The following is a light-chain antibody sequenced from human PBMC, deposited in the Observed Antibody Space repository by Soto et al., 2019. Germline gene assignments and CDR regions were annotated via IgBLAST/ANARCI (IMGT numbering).Light chain of an antibody. J-gene: IGLJ2*01. CDR2: DVS. Sequence: HSALTQPASVSGSPGQSITISCTGTSSDVGGYNYVSWYQQHPGKAPKLMIYDVSNRPSWVSNRFSGSKSVNTASLTISGLQAEYDHEYYCSSYTCSRTLGLVGGGTKLTVL. V-gene: IGLV2-14*01. CDR1: SSDVGGYNY. CDR3: SSYTCSRTLGL.